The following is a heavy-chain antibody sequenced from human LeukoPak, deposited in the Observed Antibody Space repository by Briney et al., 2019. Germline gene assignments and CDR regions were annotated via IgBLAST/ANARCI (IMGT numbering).Heavy chain of an antibody. D-gene: IGHD2-15*01. CDR3: ARGRYCSADICSGGDAFHI. V-gene: IGHV4-4*07. CDR1: GGSINNYY. Sequence: PSETLSLTCTVSGGSINNYYWSWIRLPAGKGLEWIGRVYTRGSTNYNPSLKSRVTMSVDTSKNQFSLKLSSVTAADTAVYYCARGRYCSADICSGGDAFHIWGQGTMVSVSS. J-gene: IGHJ3*02. CDR2: VYTRGST.